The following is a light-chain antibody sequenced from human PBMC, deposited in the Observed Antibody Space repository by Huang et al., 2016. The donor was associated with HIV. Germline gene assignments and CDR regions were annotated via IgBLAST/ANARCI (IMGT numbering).Light chain of an antibody. CDR2: AAS. J-gene: IGKJ3*01. V-gene: IGKV1-16*02. Sequence: DIQMTQSPSSLSASIGDRVTITCRASQDISNYLSWFQQKPGQAPKSLIYAASSLQSGVPSNFSGSGSWTEFTLTISSLQPEDFATYYCQQYDSFPRTFGPGTKVDLK. CDR3: QQYDSFPRT. CDR1: QDISNY.